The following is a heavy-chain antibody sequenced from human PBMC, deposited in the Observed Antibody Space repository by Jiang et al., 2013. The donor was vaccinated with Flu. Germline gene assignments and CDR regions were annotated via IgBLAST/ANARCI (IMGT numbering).Heavy chain of an antibody. J-gene: IGHJ3*02. D-gene: IGHD2-2*02. V-gene: IGHV3-23*04. CDR2: ISGSGGST. Sequence: QLVESGGGLVQPGGSLRLSCAASGFTFSSYAMSWVRQAPGKGLEWVSAISGSGGSTYYADSVKGRFTISRDNSKNTLYLQMNSLRAEDTAVYYCAKDKRGCSSTSCYMPRDAFDIWGQGTMVTVSS. CDR3: AKDKRGCSSTSCYMPRDAFDI. CDR1: GFTFSSYA.